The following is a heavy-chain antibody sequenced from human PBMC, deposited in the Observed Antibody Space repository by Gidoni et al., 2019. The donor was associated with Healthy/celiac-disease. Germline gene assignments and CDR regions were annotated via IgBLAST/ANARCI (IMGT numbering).Heavy chain of an antibody. V-gene: IGHV4-59*01. CDR2: SGST. D-gene: IGHD3-22*01. Sequence: SGSTNYNPSLKSRVTISVDTSKNQFSLKLSSVTAADTAVYYCARATRLTYYYDSSGYGYYFDYWGQGTLVTVSS. J-gene: IGHJ4*02. CDR3: ARATRLTYYYDSSGYGYYFDY.